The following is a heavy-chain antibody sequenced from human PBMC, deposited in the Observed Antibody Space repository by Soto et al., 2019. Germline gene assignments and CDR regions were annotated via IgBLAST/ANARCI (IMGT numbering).Heavy chain of an antibody. J-gene: IGHJ2*01. Sequence: EVQLVESGGGLVQPGGSLRLSCAAPGFTVSSSYMGWVRQAPGKGLEWLSAIYREGNTYYADSVKGRFTIYRDNSKDTLYLQMNSLRADDTAIYYCARQVGFYWYFDLWGRGTLVTVSS. D-gene: IGHD1-26*01. CDR3: ARQVGFYWYFDL. CDR2: IYREGNT. V-gene: IGHV3-66*04. CDR1: GFTVSSSY.